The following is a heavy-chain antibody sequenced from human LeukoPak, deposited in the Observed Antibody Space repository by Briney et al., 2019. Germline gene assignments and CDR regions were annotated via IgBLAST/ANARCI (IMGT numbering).Heavy chain of an antibody. J-gene: IGHJ4*02. D-gene: IGHD1-26*01. CDR3: ARDSLTREDY. V-gene: IGHV3-23*01. CDR1: GFTFNSYA. Sequence: GGSLRLSCAASGFTFNSYAMSWVRQAPGKGLEWVSGISGSGRGGSTYYADSVKGRFTISRDNSKNTLYLQMNSLRAEDTAVYYCARDSLTREDYWGQGTLVTVSS. CDR2: ISGSGRGGST.